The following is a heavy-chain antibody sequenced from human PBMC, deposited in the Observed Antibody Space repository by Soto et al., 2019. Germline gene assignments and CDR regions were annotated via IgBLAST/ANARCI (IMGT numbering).Heavy chain of an antibody. J-gene: IGHJ4*02. CDR2: IYYSGST. V-gene: IGHV4-31*03. D-gene: IGHD3-10*01. CDR3: AREPSADGDY. CDR1: GGSISSGGYY. Sequence: QVQLQESGPGLVKPSQTLSLTCTVSGGSISSGGYYWSWIRQHPGKGLEWIGYIYYSGSTYYNPSLXSXVXIXIDTSKNQFSLKLSSVTAADTAVYYCAREPSADGDYWGQGTLVTVSS.